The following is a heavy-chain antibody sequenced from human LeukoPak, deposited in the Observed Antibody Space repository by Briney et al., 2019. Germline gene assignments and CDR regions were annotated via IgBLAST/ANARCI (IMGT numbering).Heavy chain of an antibody. CDR1: GGTFSSYA. CDR3: ARGPDCSSTSCYPPYYYGMDV. D-gene: IGHD2-2*01. J-gene: IGHJ6*04. CDR2: IIPIFGTA. V-gene: IGHV1-69*13. Sequence: SVKVSCKASGGTFSSYAISWVRQAPGQGLEWMGGIIPIFGTANYAQKFQDRVTITADESTSTAYMELSSLRSEDTAVYYCARGPDCSSTSCYPPYYYGMDVWGKGTTVTVSS.